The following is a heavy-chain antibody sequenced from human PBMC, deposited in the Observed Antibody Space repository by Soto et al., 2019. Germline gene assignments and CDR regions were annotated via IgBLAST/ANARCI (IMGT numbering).Heavy chain of an antibody. D-gene: IGHD3-22*01. Sequence: EVQLVESGGGLVQPGGSLRLSCAASGFTVSSNYMSWVRQAPGKGLEWVSVIYSGGTTYYADSVKGRFTSSRDNSKNTLYLQMNSLRAEDTAVYYCARNGDSSDYRGWFDPWGQGTVVTVSS. J-gene: IGHJ5*02. CDR1: GFTVSSNY. CDR2: IYSGGTT. V-gene: IGHV3-66*01. CDR3: ARNGDSSDYRGWFDP.